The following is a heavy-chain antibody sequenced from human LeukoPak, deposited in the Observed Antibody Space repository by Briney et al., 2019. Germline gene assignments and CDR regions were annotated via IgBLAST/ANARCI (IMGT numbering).Heavy chain of an antibody. Sequence: PGGSLRLSCAASGFTFSSYAMSWVRQAPGKGLEWVSAISGSGGSTYYADSVKGRFTISRDNSKNTLYLQMNSLRAKDTAVYYCAKFTIFGVVTFYYFDYWGQGTLVTVSS. CDR1: GFTFSSYA. CDR2: ISGSGGST. CDR3: AKFTIFGVVTFYYFDY. D-gene: IGHD3-3*01. V-gene: IGHV3-23*01. J-gene: IGHJ4*02.